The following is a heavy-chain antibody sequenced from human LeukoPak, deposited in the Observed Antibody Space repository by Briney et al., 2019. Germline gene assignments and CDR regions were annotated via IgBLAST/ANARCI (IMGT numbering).Heavy chain of an antibody. D-gene: IGHD6-13*01. V-gene: IGHV3-23*01. CDR3: VKSRESSIWYSLGDY. CDR1: GYLFSNFG. J-gene: IGHJ4*02. Sequence: GGSLRLSCTASGYLFSNFGISWVRQAPGKGLEWVSTITSSGGNTYYAQTVKGRFTISRDNSKNTMSLQMSSLRVEDTAVYYCVKSRESSIWYSLGDYWGQGTVVTVSS. CDR2: ITSSGGNT.